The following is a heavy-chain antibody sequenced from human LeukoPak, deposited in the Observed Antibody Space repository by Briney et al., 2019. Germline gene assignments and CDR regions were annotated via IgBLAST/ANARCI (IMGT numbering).Heavy chain of an antibody. CDR3: ARSQEGSGSYDL. Sequence: GGSLRLSCSASGFTFSSYAMYWVRRAPGKGLEYISAIRNNGGNTYYADSVKGRFTISRHNSKNTLYLQMNSLRAEDTAVYYCARSQEGSGSYDLWGQGTLVTVSS. D-gene: IGHD3-10*01. V-gene: IGHV3-64*04. CDR2: IRNNGGNT. CDR1: GFTFSSYA. J-gene: IGHJ4*02.